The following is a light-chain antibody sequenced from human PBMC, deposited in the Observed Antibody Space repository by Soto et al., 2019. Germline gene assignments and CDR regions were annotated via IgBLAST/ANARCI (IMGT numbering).Light chain of an antibody. CDR2: QDS. Sequence: SYELTQPPSVSVSPGQTASITCSGDKLGDKYACWYQQKPGQSPVLVIYQDSKWPSGIPERFSGSNSGNTATLTISGTQAMDEADYYCQAWDSSTVVFGTGTKLTVL. CDR3: QAWDSSTVV. J-gene: IGLJ1*01. CDR1: KLGDKY. V-gene: IGLV3-1*01.